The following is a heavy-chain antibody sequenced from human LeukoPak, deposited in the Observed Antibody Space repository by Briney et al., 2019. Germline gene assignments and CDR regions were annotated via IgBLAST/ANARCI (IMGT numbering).Heavy chain of an antibody. CDR3: ARDGYTYGTYDY. D-gene: IGHD5-18*01. V-gene: IGHV3-7*01. Sequence: GGSLRLSCAASGLTFSSYWMSWVRQAPGKGLEWVANIKQDGSEKYYVDSVKGRFTISRDNAKNSLYLQMNSLRAEDTAVYYCARDGYTYGTYDYWGQGTLVTVSS. CDR1: GLTFSSYW. CDR2: IKQDGSEK. J-gene: IGHJ4*02.